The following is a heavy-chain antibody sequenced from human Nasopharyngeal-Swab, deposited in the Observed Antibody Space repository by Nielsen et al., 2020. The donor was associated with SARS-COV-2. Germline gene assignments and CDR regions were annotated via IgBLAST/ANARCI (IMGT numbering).Heavy chain of an antibody. Sequence: ESLKISCTVPGGSISGYYWSWIRQPPGKGLEWIGHIFYSGGTTYNPSLRSRVTISVDTSKNQFSLRLSSVTAADTAVYFCARRGNSYGGNWFDSWGLGSLVVVSS. CDR1: GGSISGYY. D-gene: IGHD2/OR15-2a*01. J-gene: IGHJ5*01. CDR3: ARRGNSYGGNWFDS. CDR2: IFYSGGT. V-gene: IGHV4-59*01.